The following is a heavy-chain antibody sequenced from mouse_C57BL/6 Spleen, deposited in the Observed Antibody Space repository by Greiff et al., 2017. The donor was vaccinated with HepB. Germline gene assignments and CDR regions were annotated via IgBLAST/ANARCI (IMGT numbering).Heavy chain of an antibody. Sequence: QVQLKESGAELARPGASVKLSCKASGYTFTSYGISWVKQRTGQGLEWIGEIYPRSGNTYYNEKFKGKATLTADKSSSTAYMELRSLTSEDSAVYFCADYYGSSYSWFAYWGQGTLVTVSA. CDR1: GYTFTSYG. J-gene: IGHJ3*01. CDR3: ADYYGSSYSWFAY. D-gene: IGHD1-1*01. V-gene: IGHV1-81*01. CDR2: IYPRSGNT.